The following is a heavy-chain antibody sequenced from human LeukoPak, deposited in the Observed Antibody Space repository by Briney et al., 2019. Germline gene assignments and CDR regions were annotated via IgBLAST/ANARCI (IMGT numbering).Heavy chain of an antibody. Sequence: SQTLSLTSAISGDSVSSNSAAWNWIRQSPSRDLKWLGRTYYRSKWHNDYAVSVKSRITINPDTSKNQFSLQLNSVTPEDTAVYYCARDGPSSGWYKYFDYWGQGTLVTVSS. CDR3: ARDGPSSGWYKYFDY. D-gene: IGHD6-19*01. CDR1: GDSVSSNSAA. J-gene: IGHJ4*02. V-gene: IGHV6-1*01. CDR2: TYYRSKWHN.